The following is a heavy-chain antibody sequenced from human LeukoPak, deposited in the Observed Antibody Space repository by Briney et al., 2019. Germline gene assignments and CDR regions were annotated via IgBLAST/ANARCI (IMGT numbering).Heavy chain of an antibody. CDR1: GFTFSSYG. V-gene: IGHV3-30*02. D-gene: IGHD3-3*01. CDR3: AKVLVSYDDFWSGYSKDY. Sequence: SGGSLRLSCAASGFTFSSYGMHWVRQAPGKGLEWVAFIRYDGSNKYYADSVKGRFTISRDNSKNTLYLQMNSLRAEDTAVYYCAKVLVSYDDFWSGYSKDYWGQGTLVTVSS. J-gene: IGHJ4*02. CDR2: IRYDGSNK.